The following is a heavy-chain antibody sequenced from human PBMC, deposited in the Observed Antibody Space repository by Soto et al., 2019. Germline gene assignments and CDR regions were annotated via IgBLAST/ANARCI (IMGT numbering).Heavy chain of an antibody. CDR1: GQTFNRYW. CDR2: TKQDGSEE. CDR3: VRTPFDSWSFDFSGMDV. Sequence: DVQLAESGGGLVQPGGSLRLSCVASGQTFNRYWMSWVRQAPGKGLEWVANTKQDGSEEYYVDSVKGRFTISRDNAKKSLYLLMTSLRAEDTAMYYCVRTPFDSWSFDFSGMDVWGQGITVIVSS. V-gene: IGHV3-7*03. D-gene: IGHD3-3*01. J-gene: IGHJ6*02.